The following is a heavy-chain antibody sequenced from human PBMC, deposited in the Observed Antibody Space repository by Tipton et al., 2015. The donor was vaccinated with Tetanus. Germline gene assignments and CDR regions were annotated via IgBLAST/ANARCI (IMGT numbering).Heavy chain of an antibody. CDR2: IYPGDSYS. CDR3: ARPLTSVAFGGFAFDV. J-gene: IGHJ3*01. D-gene: IGHD3-16*01. V-gene: IGHV5-51*01. CDR1: GYMFSSHW. Sequence: QLVQSGAEVKQPGESLKISYKGSGYMFSSHWIGWVRQVPGKGLEWLGTIYPGDSYSTYSPSFEGQVTISVDRSIDTAYLQWSSLKASDTAIYYCARPLTSVAFGGFAFDVWGQGTLVTVSS.